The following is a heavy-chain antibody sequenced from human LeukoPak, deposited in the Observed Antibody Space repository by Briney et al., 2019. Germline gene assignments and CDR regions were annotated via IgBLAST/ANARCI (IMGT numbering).Heavy chain of an antibody. D-gene: IGHD5-12*01. Sequence: PGGSLRLSCAASGFTFSSYAMHWVRQAPGKGLEWVAVISYDGSNKYYADSVKGRFTISRDNSKNTLYLQMNSLSADDTAVYYCARVTLRATFDYWGQGTLVTVSS. V-gene: IGHV3-30*04. CDR3: ARVTLRATFDY. CDR1: GFTFSSYA. CDR2: ISYDGSNK. J-gene: IGHJ4*02.